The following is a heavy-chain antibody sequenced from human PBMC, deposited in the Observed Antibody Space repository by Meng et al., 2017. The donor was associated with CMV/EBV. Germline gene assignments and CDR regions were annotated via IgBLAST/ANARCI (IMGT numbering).Heavy chain of an antibody. V-gene: IGHV3-30*04. Sequence: GGSLRLSCAASGFTFSSYALHWVRQAPGKGLEWVSFISYDGTTKFYAESVKGRFTVSRDNSKNTLYLQLNSLRPEDTAIYYCARDRVYDFWSGNFDHWGQGALVTVSS. CDR3: ARDRVYDFWSGNFDH. J-gene: IGHJ4*02. CDR1: GFTFSSYA. D-gene: IGHD3-3*01. CDR2: ISYDGTTK.